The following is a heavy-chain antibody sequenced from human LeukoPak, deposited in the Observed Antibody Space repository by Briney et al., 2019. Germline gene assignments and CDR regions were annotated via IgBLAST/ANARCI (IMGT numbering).Heavy chain of an antibody. J-gene: IGHJ3*02. V-gene: IGHV3-48*01. CDR2: ISSSSSTI. CDR1: GFTFSSYS. Sequence: GGSLRLSCAASGFTFSSYSMNWVRQAPGMGLEWVSYISSSSSTIYYADSVKGRFTISRDNSKNTLYLQMNSLRAEDTAVYYCASILRYFDWSYTSDDAFDIWGQGTMVTVSS. D-gene: IGHD3-9*01. CDR3: ASILRYFDWSYTSDDAFDI.